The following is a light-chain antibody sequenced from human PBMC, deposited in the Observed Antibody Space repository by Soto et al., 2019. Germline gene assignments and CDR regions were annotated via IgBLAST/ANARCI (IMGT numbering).Light chain of an antibody. CDR1: SSNIGNNT. CDR3: AAWDDSLNVVV. Sequence: QLVLTQPPSASGTPGQRVTISCSGSSSNIGNNTVNWYQQLPGTAPKLLIYSNNQRPSGVPDRFSGSKSGTSASLAISGLQSEDEADYYCAAWDDSLNVVVFGGGTKLTVL. V-gene: IGLV1-44*01. J-gene: IGLJ2*01. CDR2: SNN.